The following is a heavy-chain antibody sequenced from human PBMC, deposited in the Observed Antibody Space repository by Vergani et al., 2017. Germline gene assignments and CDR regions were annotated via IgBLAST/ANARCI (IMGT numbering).Heavy chain of an antibody. CDR1: GYSFTSYW. CDR2: IYPGDSDT. CDR3: ARDGVGDGYNQAYYYGMDV. D-gene: IGHD5-24*01. V-gene: IGHV5-51*03. J-gene: IGHJ6*02. Sequence: EVQLVQSGAEVKKPGESLKISCKGSGYSFTSYWIGWVRQMPGKGLEWMGIIYPGDSDTRYSPSFQGQVTISADKSISTAYMELSSLRSEDTAGYYCARDGVGDGYNQAYYYGMDVWGQGSTVTVSS.